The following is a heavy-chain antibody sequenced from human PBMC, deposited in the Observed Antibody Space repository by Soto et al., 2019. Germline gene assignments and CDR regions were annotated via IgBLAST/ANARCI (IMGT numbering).Heavy chain of an antibody. J-gene: IGHJ4*02. CDR3: AKDSRSGWYRPYYFDY. CDR2: ISGSGGST. CDR1: GFTFSSYA. V-gene: IGHV3-23*01. D-gene: IGHD6-19*01. Sequence: GGSLRLSCAASGFTFSSYAMSWVRQAPGKGLEWVSAISGSGGSTYYADSVKGRFTISRDNSKNTLYLQMNSLRAEDTAVYYCAKDSRSGWYRPYYFDYWGQGTLVTVSS.